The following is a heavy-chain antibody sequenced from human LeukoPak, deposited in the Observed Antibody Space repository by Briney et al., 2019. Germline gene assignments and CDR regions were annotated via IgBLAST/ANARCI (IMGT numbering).Heavy chain of an antibody. D-gene: IGHD1-14*01. V-gene: IGHV4-59*01. CDR2: FYYSGSN. CDR3: ARGTTGGALFDY. CDR1: GGSIRSYY. Sequence: KPSETLSLTCIVSGGSIRSYYWSWIRQPPGKGLEWIGYFYYSGSNNYNPSLKSRVAISADTSKNQFSLKLSSVTAADTAVYYCARGTTGGALFDYWGQGTLVTVSS. J-gene: IGHJ4*02.